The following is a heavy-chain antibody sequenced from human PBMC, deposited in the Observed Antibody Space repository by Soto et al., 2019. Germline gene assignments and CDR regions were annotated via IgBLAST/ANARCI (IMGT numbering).Heavy chain of an antibody. V-gene: IGHV1-46*01. Sequence: GASVKVSCKASGYTFTSYYMHWVRQAPGQGLEWMGIINPSGGSTSYAQKFQGRVTMTRDTSTSTVYMELSSLRSEDTAVYYCARDHCFQAPYYYDSSGYYPNDAFDIWGQGTMVTVSS. CDR3: ARDHCFQAPYYYDSSGYYPNDAFDI. CDR2: INPSGGST. CDR1: GYTFTSYY. D-gene: IGHD3-22*01. J-gene: IGHJ3*02.